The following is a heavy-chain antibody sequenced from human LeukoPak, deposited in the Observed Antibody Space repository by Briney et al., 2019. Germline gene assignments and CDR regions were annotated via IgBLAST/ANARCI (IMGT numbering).Heavy chain of an antibody. CDR1: GGSFSGYY. D-gene: IGHD3-3*01. CDR2: INHSGST. V-gene: IGHV4-34*01. J-gene: IGHJ5*02. CDR3: ARRRDFWSGYYPNWFDP. Sequence: SETLSLTCAVYGGSFSGYYWSWIRQPPGKGLEWIGEINHSGSTNYNPSLKSRVTISVDTSKNQFSLKLSSVTAADTAVYYCARRRDFWSGYYPNWFDPWGQGTLVTVSS.